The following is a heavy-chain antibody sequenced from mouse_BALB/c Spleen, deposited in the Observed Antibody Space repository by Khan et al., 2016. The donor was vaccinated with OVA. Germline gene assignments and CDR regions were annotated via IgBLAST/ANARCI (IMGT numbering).Heavy chain of an antibody. V-gene: IGHV2-6-1*01. CDR3: ARQPYYHYYALDY. CDR2: IWSDGST. Sequence: VQLQESGPGLVAPSQSLSITCTISGFSLTSYGIHWVRQPPGKGLEWLVVIWSDGSTTYNSTLKSRLSITKDNSKSQVFLKMNSLQTDATAMYYCARQPYYHYYALDYWGQGTSVTVSS. CDR1: GFSLTSYG. D-gene: IGHD2-10*01. J-gene: IGHJ4*01.